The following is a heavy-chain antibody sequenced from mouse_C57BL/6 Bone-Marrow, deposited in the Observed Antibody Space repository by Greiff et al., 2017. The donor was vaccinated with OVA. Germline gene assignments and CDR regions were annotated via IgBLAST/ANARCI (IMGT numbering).Heavy chain of an antibody. J-gene: IGHJ4*01. CDR2: ISAGGSYT. V-gene: IGHV5-4*01. CDR3: ARDERSHYYAMDY. CDR1: GFTFSSYA. Sequence: EVQLVESGGGLVKPGGSLKLSCAASGFTFSSYAMSWVRQTPEKRLEWVATISAGGSYTYYPDNVKGRFTISRDNAKNNLYLQMSHLKSEDTAMYYCARDERSHYYAMDYWGQGTSVTVSS.